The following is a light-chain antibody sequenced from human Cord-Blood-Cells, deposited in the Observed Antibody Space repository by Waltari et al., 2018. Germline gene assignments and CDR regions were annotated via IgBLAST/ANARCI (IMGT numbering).Light chain of an antibody. CDR1: QSISSY. V-gene: IGKV1-39*01. Sequence: IQMTQSPSSLYASVGDRVTITSRARQSISSYLNWYQQKPGQAPKLLSYAASSLQSGVPLRFSGSGSGADFDYSISSMEPDDFASYYCHQSYSTYPFGQGTKLEIK. J-gene: IGKJ2*01. CDR2: AAS. CDR3: HQSYSTYP.